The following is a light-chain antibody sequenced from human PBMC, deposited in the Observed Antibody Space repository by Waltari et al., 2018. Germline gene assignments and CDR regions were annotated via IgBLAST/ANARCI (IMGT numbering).Light chain of an antibody. CDR3: QQYGSSRGLT. V-gene: IGKV3-20*01. J-gene: IGKJ4*01. Sequence: EIVLTQSPGTLSLSPGERATLSCRASQSISSSYLAWYQQNPGQAPRLLLYGASSRATGIPDRFSGSGSGTDFTLTISRLEPEDFAVYYCQQYGSSRGLTFGGGTKVEIK. CDR1: QSISSSY. CDR2: GAS.